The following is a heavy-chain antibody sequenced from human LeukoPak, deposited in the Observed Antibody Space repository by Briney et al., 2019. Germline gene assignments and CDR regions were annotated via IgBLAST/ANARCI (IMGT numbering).Heavy chain of an antibody. J-gene: IGHJ4*02. D-gene: IGHD2-8*01. CDR1: GYTFTGYY. Sequence: ASVKVSCKASGYTFTGYYMRWVRQAPGQGLEWMGRINPNSGGTNYAQKFQGRVTMTRDTSISTAYMELSRLRSDDTAVYYCARGSHRSIVLMVYEKYYFDYWGQGTLVTVSS. CDR3: ARGSHRSIVLMVYEKYYFDY. V-gene: IGHV1-2*06. CDR2: INPNSGGT.